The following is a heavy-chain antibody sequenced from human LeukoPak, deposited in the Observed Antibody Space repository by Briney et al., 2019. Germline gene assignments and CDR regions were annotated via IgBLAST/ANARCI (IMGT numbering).Heavy chain of an antibody. CDR3: ARPGVRRAFDI. D-gene: IGHD1-1*01. CDR1: GGTFSSYA. V-gene: IGHV1-69*04. Sequence: ASVKVSCKASGGTFSSYAISWVRQAPGQGLEWMGRIIPILGIANYAQKFQGRVTITADKSTSTAYMELRSLRSDDTAVYYCARPGVRRAFDIWGQGTMVTVSS. CDR2: IIPILGIA. J-gene: IGHJ3*02.